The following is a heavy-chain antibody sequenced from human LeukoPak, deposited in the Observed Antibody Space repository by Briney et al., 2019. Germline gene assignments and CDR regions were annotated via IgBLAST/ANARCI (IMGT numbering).Heavy chain of an antibody. CDR1: GYAFTSYA. Sequence: ASVKVSCKASGYAFTSYAMHWVRQAPGQRLEWMGWINAGNGNTKYSQKFQGRVTITRDTSASTAYMELSSLRSEDTAVYYCARDGYGSYYFLGYWGQGTLVTVSS. J-gene: IGHJ4*02. D-gene: IGHD1-26*01. CDR3: ARDGYGSYYFLGY. V-gene: IGHV1-3*01. CDR2: INAGNGNT.